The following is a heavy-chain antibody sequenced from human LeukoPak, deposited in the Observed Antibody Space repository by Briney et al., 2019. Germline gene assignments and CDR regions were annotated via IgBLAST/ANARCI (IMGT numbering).Heavy chain of an antibody. V-gene: IGHV1-69*01. J-gene: IGHJ3*02. Sequence: SVKVSCKASGGTFSSSAISWVRQAPGQGLEWMGGIIPIFGTANYAQKFQGRVTITADESTSTAYMELSSLRSEDTAVYYCAREAGAGSDDAFDIWGQGTMVTVSS. CDR1: GGTFSSSA. CDR2: IIPIFGTA. CDR3: AREAGAGSDDAFDI. D-gene: IGHD3-10*01.